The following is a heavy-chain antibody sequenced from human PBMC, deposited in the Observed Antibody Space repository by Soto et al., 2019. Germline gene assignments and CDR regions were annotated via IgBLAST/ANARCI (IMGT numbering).Heavy chain of an antibody. J-gene: IGHJ4*02. Sequence: ASVKVSCKVCGYTLTELSMHWVRQAPGKGLEWMGGFDPEDGETIYAQKFQGRVTMTEDTSTDTAYMELSSLRSEDTAVYYCASPRGYYDSSGYSSPFDCWGQGTLGSGSS. CDR2: FDPEDGET. CDR1: GYTLTELS. V-gene: IGHV1-24*01. CDR3: ASPRGYYDSSGYSSPFDC. D-gene: IGHD3-22*01.